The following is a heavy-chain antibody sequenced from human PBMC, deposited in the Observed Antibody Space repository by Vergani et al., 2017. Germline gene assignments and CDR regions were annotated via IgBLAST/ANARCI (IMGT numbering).Heavy chain of an antibody. CDR1: GFTFSSYA. CDR2: ISGSGGST. Sequence: EVQLLESGGGLVQPGGSLRLSCAASGFTFSSYAMSWVRQAPGKGLEWVSAISGSGGSTYYADSVKGRFTISRDNAKNTLYLQMNSRRAEDKAVYYCAKDGLRYFDWLDPPSWVDPWGQGTLVTVSS. J-gene: IGHJ5*02. V-gene: IGHV3-23*01. CDR3: AKDGLRYFDWLDPPSWVDP. D-gene: IGHD3-9*01.